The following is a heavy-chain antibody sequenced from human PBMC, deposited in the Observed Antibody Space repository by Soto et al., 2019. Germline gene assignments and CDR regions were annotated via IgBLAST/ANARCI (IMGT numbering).Heavy chain of an antibody. D-gene: IGHD2-8*01. CDR3: ARSGVAALDS. J-gene: IGHJ5*01. Sequence: GGSLRLSCAASGFTFRDYSLNWVRQAPGKGLEWVSSITSKSTYIYYADSVKGRFIISRDNAKSSLYLQMDSLRADDTAVYFCARSGVAALDSWGQGTLVTVSS. V-gene: IGHV3-21*06. CDR1: GFTFRDYS. CDR2: ITSKSTYI.